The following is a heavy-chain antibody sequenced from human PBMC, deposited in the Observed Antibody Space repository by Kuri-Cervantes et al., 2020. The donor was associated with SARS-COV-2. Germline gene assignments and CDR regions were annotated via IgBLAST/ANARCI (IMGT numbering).Heavy chain of an antibody. CDR3: ARGGWSLDC. D-gene: IGHD6-19*01. J-gene: IGHJ4*02. CDR2: IYTSGST. V-gene: IGHV4-61*09. CDR1: GGSISSGSYY. Sequence: SCTVSGGSISSGSYYWSWIRQPAGKGLEWIGHIYTSGSTNYNPSLKSRVTISVDTSKNQFSLKLSSVTAADTAVYYCARGGWSLDCWGQGTLVTVSS.